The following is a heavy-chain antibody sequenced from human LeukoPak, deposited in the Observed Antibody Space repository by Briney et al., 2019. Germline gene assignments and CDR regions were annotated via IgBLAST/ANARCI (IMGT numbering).Heavy chain of an antibody. J-gene: IGHJ4*02. CDR2: IYTSGST. V-gene: IGHV4-61*02. CDR3: ARLSSRGSGSYYNDY. CDR1: GGSISSSSYY. Sequence: PSQTLSLTCTVSGGSISSSSYYWSWIRQPAGKGLEWIGRIYTSGSTNYNPSLKSRVTISVDTSKNQFSPKLSSVTAADTAVYYCARLSSRGSGSYYNDYWGQGTLVTVSS. D-gene: IGHD3-10*01.